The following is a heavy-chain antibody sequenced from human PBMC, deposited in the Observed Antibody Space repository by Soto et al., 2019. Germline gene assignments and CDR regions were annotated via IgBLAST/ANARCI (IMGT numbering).Heavy chain of an antibody. Sequence: SVKVSCKASGGTFSIYAISGVLQSPVQGLEWMGGIIPIFGTANYAQKFQGRVTITADESTSTAYMELSSLRSEDTAVYYCARAYYYDSSGYSEFDYWGQGTLVTVSS. D-gene: IGHD3-22*01. J-gene: IGHJ4*02. CDR1: GGTFSIYA. V-gene: IGHV1-69*13. CDR3: ARAYYYDSSGYSEFDY. CDR2: IIPIFGTA.